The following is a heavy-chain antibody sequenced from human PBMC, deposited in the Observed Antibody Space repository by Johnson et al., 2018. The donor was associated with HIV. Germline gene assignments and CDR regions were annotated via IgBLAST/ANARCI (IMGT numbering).Heavy chain of an antibody. CDR1: VFTFSTYG. CDR3: ARPVSPWSAYDAFDI. J-gene: IGHJ3*02. CDR2: INSDGSST. D-gene: IGHD2-8*02. Sequence: VQLVESGGGVVQPGMSLRLSCAASVFTFSTYGMHWVRPAPGKGLVWVSRINSDGSSTSFADAVRGRFTISRENAKNTLYLQMNSLRAKDTAVYYCARPVSPWSAYDAFDIWGQGTMVTVSS. V-gene: IGHV3-74*02.